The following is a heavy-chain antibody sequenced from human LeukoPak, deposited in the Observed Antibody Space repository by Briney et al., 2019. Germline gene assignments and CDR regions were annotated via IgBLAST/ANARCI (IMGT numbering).Heavy chain of an antibody. CDR3: ARYCGGDCYGMDV. CDR2: IKQDGSEK. CDR1: GFTFSSYW. Sequence: GGSLRLSCTASGFTFSSYWMSWVRQAPGKGLEWVANIKQDGSEKDYVDSVKGRFTISRDNAQNSLYLQMNGLRAEDTAVYYCARYCGGDCYGMDVWGQGITVAVSS. V-gene: IGHV3-7*01. D-gene: IGHD2-21*01. J-gene: IGHJ6*02.